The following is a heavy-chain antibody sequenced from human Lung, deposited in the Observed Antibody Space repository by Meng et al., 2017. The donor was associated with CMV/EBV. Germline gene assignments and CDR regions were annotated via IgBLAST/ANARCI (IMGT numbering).Heavy chain of an antibody. CDR2: IPHRGSS. J-gene: IGHJ1*01. D-gene: IGHD3-10*01. CDR1: GDSITNHDW. V-gene: IGHV4-4*02. CDR3: LRRSGGSV. Sequence: QLQLRGSGPALVKPSETLSPTCAVSGDSITNHDWWAWVRQPPGKGLEWIGEIPHRGSSAYNPSLKSRVSMSIDKSKNQFSLKLTSVTAADTAVYHCLRRSGGSVWGQGTLVTVSS.